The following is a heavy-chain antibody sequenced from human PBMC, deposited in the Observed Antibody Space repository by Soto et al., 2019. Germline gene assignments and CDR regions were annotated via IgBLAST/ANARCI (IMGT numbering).Heavy chain of an antibody. Sequence: SETLSLTCTVSGGSIRIYDLSWIRQPPGKGLEWIGYISYSGSTDYNPSLKSRATISLDTSKNQLSLKLTSVTTADTAVYYCARGNLYFDNWGQGTLVTVSS. CDR2: ISYSGST. J-gene: IGHJ4*02. CDR1: GGSIRIYD. V-gene: IGHV4-59*01. CDR3: ARGNLYFDN.